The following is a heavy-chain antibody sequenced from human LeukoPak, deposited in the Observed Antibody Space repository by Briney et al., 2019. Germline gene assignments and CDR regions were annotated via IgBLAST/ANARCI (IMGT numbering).Heavy chain of an antibody. Sequence: PGGSLRLSCAASGFTLSSYAMHWVRQAPGKGLEWVAVISYDGSNKYYADSVKGRFTISRDNSKNTLYLQMNSLRAEDTAVYYCARPRGIYGDFLVYWGQGTLVTVSS. CDR3: ARPRGIYGDFLVY. D-gene: IGHD4-17*01. CDR1: GFTLSSYA. CDR2: ISYDGSNK. J-gene: IGHJ4*02. V-gene: IGHV3-30-3*01.